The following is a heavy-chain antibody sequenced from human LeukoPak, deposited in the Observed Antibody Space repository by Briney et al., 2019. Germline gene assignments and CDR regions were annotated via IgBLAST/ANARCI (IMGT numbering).Heavy chain of an antibody. CDR3: ASLEGTKDAFDI. CDR1: GFTFSSYS. V-gene: IGHV3-21*01. D-gene: IGHD3-3*01. CDR2: ISSSSSYI. J-gene: IGHJ3*02. Sequence: GGSLRLSCAASGFTFSSYSMNWVRQAPGKGLEWVSSISSSSSYIYYADSVKGRFTISRDNAKNSLYLQMNSLRAEDTAVYYCASLEGTKDAFDIWDQGTMVTVSS.